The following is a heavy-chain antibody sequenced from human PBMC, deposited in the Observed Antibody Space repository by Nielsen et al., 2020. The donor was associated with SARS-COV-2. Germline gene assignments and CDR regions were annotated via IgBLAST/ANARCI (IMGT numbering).Heavy chain of an antibody. CDR3: ARERSGGDAYNWFDP. Sequence: SETLSLTCAVYGGSFSGYYWSWIRQPPGKGLEWIGEINHSGSTNYNPSLKSRVTISVDTSKNQFSLKLSSVTAADTAVYYCARERSGGDAYNWFDPWGQGTLVTVSS. V-gene: IGHV4-34*01. CDR1: GGSFSGYY. D-gene: IGHD2-21*02. J-gene: IGHJ5*02. CDR2: INHSGST.